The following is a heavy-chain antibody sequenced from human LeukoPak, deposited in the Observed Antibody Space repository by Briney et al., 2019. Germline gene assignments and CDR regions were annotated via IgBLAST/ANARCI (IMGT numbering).Heavy chain of an antibody. CDR2: IYSGGST. CDR1: GFTVSSNH. CDR3: AREAYGAFDI. D-gene: IGHD3-10*01. V-gene: IGHV3-53*04. Sequence: GGSLRHSCAASGFTVSSNHMSWVRQAPGKGLEWVSVIYSGGSTYYADSVKGRFTISRHNSKNTLYLQMNSLRAEDTAVYYCAREAYGAFDIWGQGTMVTVSS. J-gene: IGHJ3*02.